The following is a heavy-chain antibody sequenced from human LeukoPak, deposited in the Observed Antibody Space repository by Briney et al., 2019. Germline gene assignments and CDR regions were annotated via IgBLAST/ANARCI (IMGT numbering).Heavy chain of an antibody. J-gene: IGHJ2*01. CDR1: GGSFSGYY. V-gene: IGHV4-34*01. CDR2: INHSGST. D-gene: IGHD5-18*01. CDR3: ARRGYSYGYPWYFDL. Sequence: SETLSLTCAVYGGSFSGYYWSWIRQPPGKGLEWIGEINHSGSTNYNLSLKSRVTISVDTSKNQFSLKLSSVTAADTAVYYCARRGYSYGYPWYFDLWGRGTLVTVSS.